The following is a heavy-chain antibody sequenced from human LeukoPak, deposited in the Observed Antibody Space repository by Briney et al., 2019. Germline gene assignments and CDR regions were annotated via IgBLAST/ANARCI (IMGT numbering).Heavy chain of an antibody. J-gene: IGHJ6*02. Sequence: SETLSLTCAVYGGSFSGYYWSWIRQPPGKGLEWIGEINHSGSTNYNPSLKSRVTISVDTSKNQFSLKLSSVTAADTAVYYCARMPHYYGMDVWGQGTMVTVSS. D-gene: IGHD2-2*01. CDR2: INHSGST. CDR1: GGSFSGYY. CDR3: ARMPHYYGMDV. V-gene: IGHV4-34*01.